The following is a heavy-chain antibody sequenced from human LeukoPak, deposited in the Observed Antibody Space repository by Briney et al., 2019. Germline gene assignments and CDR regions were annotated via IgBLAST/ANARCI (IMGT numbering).Heavy chain of an antibody. CDR2: ISSSGSTI. D-gene: IGHD4-17*01. Sequence: GGSLRLSCAASEFTFSSYEMNWVRQAPGKGLEWVSYISSSGSTIYYADSVKGRFTISRDNAKNSLYLQMNSLRAEDTAVYYCARDPSYGDYFDYWGQGTLVTVSS. J-gene: IGHJ4*01. CDR1: EFTFSSYE. V-gene: IGHV3-48*03. CDR3: ARDPSYGDYFDY.